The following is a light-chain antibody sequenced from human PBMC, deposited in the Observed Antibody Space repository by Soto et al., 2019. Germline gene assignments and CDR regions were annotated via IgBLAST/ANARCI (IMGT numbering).Light chain of an antibody. CDR3: VQALQTTLS. CDR1: QSLLHRNGYNY. V-gene: IGKV2-28*01. J-gene: IGKJ4*01. Sequence: DIVLTQSPLSLPVTPGEPASISCRSSQSLLHRNGYNYLDWYLQKPGQSPQLLIYLGSNRASGVPDRFSGSGSGTDFTLKISRVEAEDVGIYDCVQALQTTLSFGGGTKVELK. CDR2: LGS.